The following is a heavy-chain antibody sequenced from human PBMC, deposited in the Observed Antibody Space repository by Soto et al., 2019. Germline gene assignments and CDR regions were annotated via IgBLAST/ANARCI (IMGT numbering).Heavy chain of an antibody. CDR2: ISAYNGNT. Sequence: QVPLVQSGAEVKKPGASVKVSCKASGYTFTSYGISWVRQAPGQGLEWMGWISAYNGNTNYAQKLQGRVTMTTDTSTSTAYIERRSPRSDDTAVYYCARNGYSSSWSYYYYYMAVWGKGTTVTVSS. D-gene: IGHD6-13*01. CDR3: ARNGYSSSWSYYYYYMAV. V-gene: IGHV1-18*01. CDR1: GYTFTSYG. J-gene: IGHJ6*03.